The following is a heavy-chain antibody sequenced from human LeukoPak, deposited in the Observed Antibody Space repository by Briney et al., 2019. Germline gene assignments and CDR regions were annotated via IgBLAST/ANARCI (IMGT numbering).Heavy chain of an antibody. CDR3: AKGQYYGSGTDYFDY. Sequence: PGGSLRLSCAASGFTFSSYGMHWVRQAPGKGLEWVAFIRYDGSNKYYADSVKGRFTISRDNSKNTLYLQMNSLRAEDTAVYYCAKGQYYGSGTDYFDYWGQGTLVTVSS. J-gene: IGHJ4*02. CDR1: GFTFSSYG. V-gene: IGHV3-30*02. D-gene: IGHD3-10*01. CDR2: IRYDGSNK.